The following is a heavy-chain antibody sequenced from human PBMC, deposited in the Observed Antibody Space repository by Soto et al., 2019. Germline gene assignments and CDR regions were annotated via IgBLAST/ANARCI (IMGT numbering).Heavy chain of an antibody. J-gene: IGHJ4*02. V-gene: IGHV4-59*02. D-gene: IGHD4-4*01. CDR1: GGSVTGYC. CDR3: ARGPDQSKVGY. CDR2: IDYNGRA. Sequence: QVQLQESGPGLVKPSETLPLTCSVSGGSVTGYCWSWVRQPPGKGLEWIGCIDYNGRAHYTPSLASRVSMSLDTSNNHFSLKLSSMTAADTAMYYCARGPDQSKVGYWGQGTLVTVSS.